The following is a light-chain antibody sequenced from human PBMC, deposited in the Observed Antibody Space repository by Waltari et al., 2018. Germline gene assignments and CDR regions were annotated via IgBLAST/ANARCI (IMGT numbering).Light chain of an antibody. CDR3: ISYTSTNTYV. Sequence: QSALTQPASVSGSPGQAITIPCTGTSSDVGSYDYVSWYQQHPGQAPNLIIYDVIKRPSGVSNRFSGSKSGNTASLTISGLQAEDEADYYCISYTSTNTYVFGTGTKVTVL. V-gene: IGLV2-14*03. J-gene: IGLJ1*01. CDR2: DVI. CDR1: SSDVGSYDY.